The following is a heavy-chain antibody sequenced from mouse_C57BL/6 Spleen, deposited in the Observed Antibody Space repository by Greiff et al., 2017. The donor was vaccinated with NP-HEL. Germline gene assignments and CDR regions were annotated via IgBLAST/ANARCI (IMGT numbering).Heavy chain of an antibody. D-gene: IGHD3-2*02. Sequence: QVQLQQPGAELVMPGASVKLSCKASGYTFTSYWMHWVKQRPGQGLEWIGEIDPSDSYTNYNQKFKGKSTLTVDKSSSTAYMQLSSLTSEDSAVYYCARSDSSGYPSWFAYWGQGTLVTVSA. CDR1: GYTFTSYW. J-gene: IGHJ3*01. V-gene: IGHV1-69*01. CDR2: IDPSDSYT. CDR3: ARSDSSGYPSWFAY.